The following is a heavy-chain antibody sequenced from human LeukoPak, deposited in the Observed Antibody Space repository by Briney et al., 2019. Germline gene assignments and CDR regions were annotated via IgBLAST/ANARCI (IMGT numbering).Heavy chain of an antibody. CDR3: ARGNPVDS. CDR1: GYTITTYY. Sequence: ASVKVSCKASGYTITTYYMHWVRQAPGQGLEWMGIMNPSGGTTSYAQKFQGRVTMTSDTSTSTVYVELTSLRSEDTAVYYWARGNPVDSWGQGTLVIVSS. V-gene: IGHV1-46*01. CDR2: MNPSGGTT. J-gene: IGHJ4*02.